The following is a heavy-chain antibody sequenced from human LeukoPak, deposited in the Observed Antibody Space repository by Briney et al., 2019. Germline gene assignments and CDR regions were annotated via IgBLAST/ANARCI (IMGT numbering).Heavy chain of an antibody. CDR3: ASDYYDSTSLNWYGMDV. Sequence: PGRSLRLSCVASGFTFDSYGMHWVRQAPGKGLEWVAVIWYDGSNKYYADSVKGRFTISRDNSKNTLYLQMNSLRAEDTAVYYCASDYYDSTSLNWYGMDVWGQGTTVTVSS. J-gene: IGHJ6*02. V-gene: IGHV3-33*01. D-gene: IGHD3-22*01. CDR1: GFTFDSYG. CDR2: IWYDGSNK.